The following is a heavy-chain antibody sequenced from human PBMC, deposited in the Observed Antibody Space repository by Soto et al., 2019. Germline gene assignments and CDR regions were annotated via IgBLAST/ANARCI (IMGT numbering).Heavy chain of an antibody. CDR1: GGSITSNNW. J-gene: IGHJ2*01. Sequence: QVQLQESGPGLVKPSGTLSLTCGVSGGSITSNNWWSWVRQPPGEGLEWIGEIHHTGSTNYNPSLKTRVNMSVDKSNNHFSLNLTSVTAADTAVYYCARGDGGNSHWYFGLWGRGTLVTVSS. CDR2: IHHTGST. CDR3: ARGDGGNSHWYFGL. D-gene: IGHD2-21*02. V-gene: IGHV4-4*02.